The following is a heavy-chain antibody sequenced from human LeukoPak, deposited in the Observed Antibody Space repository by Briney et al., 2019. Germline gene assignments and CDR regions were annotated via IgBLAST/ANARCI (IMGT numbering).Heavy chain of an antibody. CDR3: ARDSGYCSSTSCSSSDAFDT. CDR2: ISSSGSTI. CDR1: GFTFSDYY. Sequence: PGGSLRLSCAASGFTFSDYYMSWIRQAPGKGLEWVSYISSSGSTIYYADSVKGRFTISRDNAKNSLYLQMNSLRAEDTAVYYCARDSGYCSSTSCSSSDAFDTWGQGTMVTVSS. D-gene: IGHD2-2*01. J-gene: IGHJ3*02. V-gene: IGHV3-11*01.